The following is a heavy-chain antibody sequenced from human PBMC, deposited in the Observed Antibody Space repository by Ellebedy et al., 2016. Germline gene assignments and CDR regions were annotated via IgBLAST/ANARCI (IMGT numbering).Heavy chain of an antibody. D-gene: IGHD3-9*01. CDR3: AKPCTYDILTGCFDY. Sequence: GGSLRLSXAASGFTFSSYWMHWVRQAPGKGLVWVSRINSDGSSTSYADSVKGRFTISRDNAKNSLYLQMNSLRAEDTALYYCAKPCTYDILTGCFDYWGQGTLVTVSS. CDR2: INSDGSST. J-gene: IGHJ4*02. V-gene: IGHV3-74*01. CDR1: GFTFSSYW.